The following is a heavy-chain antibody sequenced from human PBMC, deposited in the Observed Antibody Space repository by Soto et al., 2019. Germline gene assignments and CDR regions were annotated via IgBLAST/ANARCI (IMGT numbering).Heavy chain of an antibody. V-gene: IGHV1-69*13. Sequence: SVKVSCKASGGTFSTFGISWVRQAPGQGLEWMGGIIPFFGTAKYSQKFEDRITITADESTNTAYMDLRSLTSEDTAIYYCARTAPMDAGDKYYYDFWGQGALVTVSS. D-gene: IGHD3-16*01. CDR2: IIPFFGTA. CDR1: GGTFSTFG. CDR3: ARTAPMDAGDKYYYDF. J-gene: IGHJ4*02.